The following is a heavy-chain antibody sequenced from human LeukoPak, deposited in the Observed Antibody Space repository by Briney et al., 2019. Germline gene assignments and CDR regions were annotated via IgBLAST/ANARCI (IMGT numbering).Heavy chain of an antibody. J-gene: IGHJ6*03. CDR1: GFTFSIYA. CDR2: ISGSGVGT. V-gene: IGHV3-23*01. Sequence: GGSLRLSCAASGFTFSIYAVGWDRQAPGKGLDWASPISGSGVGTYYADSVKGRFNISRDNSKNTLYLQMNSLRAEDTAVYYCAKDWYDFWSGYYPSHYYYYMDVWGKGTTVTVSS. D-gene: IGHD3-3*01. CDR3: AKDWYDFWSGYYPSHYYYYMDV.